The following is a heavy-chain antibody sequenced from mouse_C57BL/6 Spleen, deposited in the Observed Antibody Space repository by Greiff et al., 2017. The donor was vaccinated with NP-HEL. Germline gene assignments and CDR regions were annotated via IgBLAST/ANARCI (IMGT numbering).Heavy chain of an antibody. V-gene: IGHV1-76*01. CDR1: GYTFTDYY. Sequence: QVQLQQSGAELVRPGASVKLSCKASGYTFTDYYINWVKQRPGQGLEWIARIYPGSGNTYYNEKFKGKATLTAEKSSSTAYMQLSSLTSEDSAVYFCARGGYDERVFAYWGQGTLVTVSA. CDR2: IYPGSGNT. D-gene: IGHD2-2*01. J-gene: IGHJ3*01. CDR3: ARGGYDERVFAY.